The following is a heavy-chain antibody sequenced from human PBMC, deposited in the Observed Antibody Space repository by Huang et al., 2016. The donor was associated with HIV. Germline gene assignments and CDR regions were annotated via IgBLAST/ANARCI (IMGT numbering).Heavy chain of an antibody. J-gene: IGHJ4*02. CDR1: GGSFSGYY. Sequence: QVQLRQWGAGLVKPSETLSLTCAVYGGSFSGYYWPWIRQSPGNGLEWIGEINHIGKTNYQPSLKSRVTISKATANNQFALQFTSVSAADTGVYFCAREKAADSAWYGVYYFDYWGEGALVTVTS. CDR3: AREKAADSAWYGVYYFDY. V-gene: IGHV4-34*01. D-gene: IGHD6-19*01. CDR2: INHIGKT.